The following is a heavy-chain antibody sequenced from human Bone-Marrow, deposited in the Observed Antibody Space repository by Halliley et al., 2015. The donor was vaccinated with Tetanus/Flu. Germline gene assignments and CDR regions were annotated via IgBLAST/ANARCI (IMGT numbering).Heavy chain of an antibody. J-gene: IGHJ4*02. Sequence: TLSLTCTVSGVSLTSSSYYWGWIRQPPGKGLEWIGSLYYSGSTFYNPSLKSRVTISVDTSKNHLSLNLNSVTAADTAVYYCARHWGSYSYGNLKGSFDYWGQGILVTVSS. D-gene: IGHD5-18*01. CDR2: LYYSGST. CDR3: ARHWGSYSYGNLKGSFDY. V-gene: IGHV4-39*01. CDR1: GVSLTSSSYY.